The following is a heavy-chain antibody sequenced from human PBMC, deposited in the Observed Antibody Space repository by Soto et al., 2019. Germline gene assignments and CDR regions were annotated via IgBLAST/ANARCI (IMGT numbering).Heavy chain of an antibody. V-gene: IGHV1-18*01. CDR1: GYTFTSYG. D-gene: IGHD3-22*01. CDR3: ARSFNYYDSSDPNDY. J-gene: IGHJ4*02. CDR2: ISAYNDNT. Sequence: QVQLVQSGAEVKKPGASVKVSCKASGYTFTSYGISWVRQAPGQGLEWMGWISAYNDNTIYAQKLQDRVTMTTDTSMSTAYMDLRSLRSDDTAVYYCARSFNYYDSSDPNDYWGQGTLVTVSS.